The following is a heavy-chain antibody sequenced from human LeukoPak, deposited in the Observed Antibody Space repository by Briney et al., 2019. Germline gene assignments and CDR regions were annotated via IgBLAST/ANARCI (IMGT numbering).Heavy chain of an antibody. V-gene: IGHV3-53*01. CDR1: GFTVSSNY. CDR2: IYSGGST. J-gene: IGHJ4*02. Sequence: GGSLRLSCAASGFTVSSNYMSWVRQAPGKGLEWVSVIYSGGSTYYADSVKGRFTISRDNSKNTLYLQMNSLRAEDTAVYYCARGGYYDYVWGSYRYPYYFDYWGQGTLVTVSS. CDR3: ARGGYYDYVWGSYRYPYYFDY. D-gene: IGHD3-16*02.